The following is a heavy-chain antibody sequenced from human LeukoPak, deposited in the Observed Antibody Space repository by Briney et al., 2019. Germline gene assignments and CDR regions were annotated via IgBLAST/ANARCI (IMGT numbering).Heavy chain of an antibody. V-gene: IGHV4-39*07. CDR1: GGSISSSSYY. CDR2: IYYSGST. CDR3: ARDYGSGSFGFDP. J-gene: IGHJ5*02. Sequence: SETLSLTCTVSGGSISSSSYYWGWIRQPPGKGLEWIGSIYYSGSTYYNPSLKSRVTISVDTSKNQFSLKLSSVTAADTAVYYCARDYGSGSFGFDPWGQGTPVTVSS. D-gene: IGHD3-10*01.